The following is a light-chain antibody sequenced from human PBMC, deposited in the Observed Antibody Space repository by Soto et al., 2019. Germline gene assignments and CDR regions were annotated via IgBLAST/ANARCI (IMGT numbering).Light chain of an antibody. J-gene: IGKJ5*01. V-gene: IGKV1-39*01. CDR1: QSISSY. CDR2: AAF. CDR3: QQSYSTPIT. Sequence: DIQMTQSPSSLSASVGDRVTITCRASQSISSYLNWYQQIRGKAPKVLIYAAFSLQSGVPSRFSGSGSGTDFTLTISSLQPEDFATYFCQQSYSTPITFGQGTRLEIK.